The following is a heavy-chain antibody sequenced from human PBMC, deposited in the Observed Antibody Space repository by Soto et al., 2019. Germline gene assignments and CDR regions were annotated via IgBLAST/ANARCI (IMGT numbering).Heavy chain of an antibody. J-gene: IGHJ4*02. CDR3: AREKRSGRDRVFDL. V-gene: IGHV4-59*01. Sequence: QVQLQESGPGLVKPSETLSLICTVSGDSINTYNWNWIRQPPGKGLEWIGCTYYTGSTSYIPSFESRVTISVDTSKNQISLTLNSVTAADTAVYYCAREKRSGRDRVFDLWGQGTLVTVSS. D-gene: IGHD3-3*01. CDR1: GDSINTYN. CDR2: TYYTGST.